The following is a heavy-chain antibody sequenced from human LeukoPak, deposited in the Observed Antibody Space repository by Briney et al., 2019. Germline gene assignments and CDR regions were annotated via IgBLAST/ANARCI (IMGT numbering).Heavy chain of an antibody. Sequence: GGSLRLSCAASGFTFSSYAMSWVRQAPGKGLEWVSAITGSGDDTFYVDSVKGRFTISRDNSKNTLYLQMNSLRAEDTAVYYCAKSRAAATTLPFYFWGQGTLVTGSS. CDR1: GFTFSSYA. J-gene: IGHJ4*02. CDR2: ITGSGDDT. CDR3: AKSRAAATTLPFYF. V-gene: IGHV3-23*01. D-gene: IGHD6-13*01.